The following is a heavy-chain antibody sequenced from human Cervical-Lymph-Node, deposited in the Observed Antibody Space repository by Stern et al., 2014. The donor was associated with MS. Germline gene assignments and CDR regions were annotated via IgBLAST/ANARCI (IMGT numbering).Heavy chain of an antibody. CDR1: GYLFDDYW. V-gene: IGHV5-51*03. Sequence: VQLVQSGAEVKKPGESLKISCEASGYLFDDYWIGWVRQMSGRGLELVAIIFPRDSNTRYSPSVQGQVTISADKSISTAYLQWTSLKPSDPAIYSCARSPATPSGYDRFDYWGQGALVTVSS. J-gene: IGHJ4*02. D-gene: IGHD5-12*01. CDR3: ARSPATPSGYDRFDY. CDR2: IFPRDSNT.